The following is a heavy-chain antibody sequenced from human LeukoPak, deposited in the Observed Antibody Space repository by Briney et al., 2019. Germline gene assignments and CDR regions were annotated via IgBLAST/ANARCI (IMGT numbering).Heavy chain of an antibody. J-gene: IGHJ4*02. D-gene: IGHD6-19*01. CDR1: GFTFSMYW. CDR3: ATHSDWRFDF. Sequence: PGGSLRLSCTDSGFTFSMYWMSWVRQAPGKGLEWLASIKPDGGAAIYVDSMKGRFTISRDNAKNSLYLQMNSLTVEDTAVYYCATHSDWRFDFWGQGTLVTVSS. CDR2: IKPDGGAA. V-gene: IGHV3-7*01.